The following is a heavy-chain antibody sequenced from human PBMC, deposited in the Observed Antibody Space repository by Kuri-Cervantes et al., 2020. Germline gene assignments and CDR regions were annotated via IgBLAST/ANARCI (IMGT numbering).Heavy chain of an antibody. CDR3: AKRGLYDGNSYNVYLFDY. D-gene: IGHD3-22*01. J-gene: IGHJ4*02. CDR2: ISSSGGGT. Sequence: GESLKISCAASGFTFSSYSMSWIRQAPGKGLEWVSSISSSGGGTYFADSVKGRFTISRDNSKNTLYLQMNSLGAEDTAEYYCAKRGLYDGNSYNVYLFDYWGQGTLVTVSS. CDR1: GFTFSSYS. V-gene: IGHV3-23*01.